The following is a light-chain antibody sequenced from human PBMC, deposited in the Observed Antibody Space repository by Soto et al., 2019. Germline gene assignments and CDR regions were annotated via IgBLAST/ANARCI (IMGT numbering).Light chain of an antibody. CDR1: QTISNSY. J-gene: IGKJ2*01. Sequence: EIVLTQSPGTLSLSPGERATLSCRASQTISNSYLAWYQQKPGQTPRLLIYVASSRATGIPDRFSGGGSGTDFSLTISRLEPEDFAVYYCQQYGSSPYTFGQGTKLEIK. V-gene: IGKV3-20*01. CDR3: QQYGSSPYT. CDR2: VAS.